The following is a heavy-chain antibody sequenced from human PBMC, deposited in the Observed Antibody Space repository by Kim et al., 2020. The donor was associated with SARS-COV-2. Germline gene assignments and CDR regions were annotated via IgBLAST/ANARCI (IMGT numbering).Heavy chain of an antibody. J-gene: IGHJ5*02. V-gene: IGHV1-46*01. CDR1: GYTFTSYY. D-gene: IGHD2-15*01. CDR2: INPSGGST. Sequence: ASVKVSCKASGYTFTSYYMHWVRQAPGQGLEWMGIINPSGGSTSYAQKFQGRVTMTRDTSTSTVYMELSSLRSEDTAVYYCARDVTGGLPNCSGGSCYPHTSNWFDPWGQGTLVTVSS. CDR3: ARDVTGGLPNCSGGSCYPHTSNWFDP.